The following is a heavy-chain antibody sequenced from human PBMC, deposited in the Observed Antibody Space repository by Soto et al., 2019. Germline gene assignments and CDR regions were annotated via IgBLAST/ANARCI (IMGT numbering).Heavy chain of an antibody. J-gene: IGHJ6*02. CDR1: GFTFSSYG. D-gene: IGHD5-12*01. CDR3: AKGVDNYNRRGMDV. CDR2: ISYDGSNK. Sequence: PGGSLRLSCAASGFTFSSYGMHWVRQAPGKGLEWVAVISYDGSNKYYADSVKGRFTISRDNSKNTLYLQMSSLRGEDTAVYYCAKGVDNYNRRGMDVWGQGTTVTVSS. V-gene: IGHV3-30*18.